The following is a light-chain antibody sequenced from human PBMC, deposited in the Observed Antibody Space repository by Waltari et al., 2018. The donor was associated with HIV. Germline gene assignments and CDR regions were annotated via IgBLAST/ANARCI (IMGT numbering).Light chain of an antibody. J-gene: IGLJ2*01. CDR2: EVS. V-gene: IGLV2-8*01. CDR1: SRGVSRYDS. CDR3: SSYAGSNPV. Sequence: HSTLPPPHPASGSPGQYVTISFTGPSRGVSRYDSVSRPKQHPGQAPHLMTYEVSKRPSGVPDRFSGSKSGNTASLTVSGLQAEDEADYYCSSYAGSNPVFGGGTKLTVL.